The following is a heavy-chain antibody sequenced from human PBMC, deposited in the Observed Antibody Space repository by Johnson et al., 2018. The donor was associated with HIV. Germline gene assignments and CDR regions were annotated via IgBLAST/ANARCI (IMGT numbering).Heavy chain of an antibody. D-gene: IGHD3-10*01. J-gene: IGHJ3*01. Sequence: VQLVESGGGVVQPGRSLRLSCAVSGFTFSSYGMHWVRRAPGKGLEWVAVISYDGTNKYYADSVKGRFTLSRDNSKNTLDLQMNSLTIEDTAVFYCAKTRMGGILDAFDLWGQGTMVIVS. V-gene: IGHV3-30*18. CDR2: ISYDGTNK. CDR1: GFTFSSYG. CDR3: AKTRMGGILDAFDL.